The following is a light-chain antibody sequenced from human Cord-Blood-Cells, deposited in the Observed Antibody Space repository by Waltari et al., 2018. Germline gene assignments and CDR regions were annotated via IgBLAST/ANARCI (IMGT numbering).Light chain of an antibody. Sequence: QSALTQPASVSGSTGQSITISCTGTSSDVGGYNYVSWYQQHPGKAPKLMIYEVSNRHSGVSNRFSGSTAGNTASLTISGLQAEDEADYYCSSYTSSSTLVVFGGGTKLTVL. CDR3: SSYTSSSTLVV. V-gene: IGLV2-14*01. CDR1: SSDVGGYNY. J-gene: IGLJ2*01. CDR2: EVS.